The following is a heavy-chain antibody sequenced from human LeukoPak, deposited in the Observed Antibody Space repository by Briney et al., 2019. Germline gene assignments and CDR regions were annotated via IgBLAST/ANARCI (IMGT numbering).Heavy chain of an antibody. V-gene: IGHV3-23*01. J-gene: IGHJ4*02. CDR1: GFSFSIHW. D-gene: IGHD6-19*01. Sequence: SGGSLRLSCAASGFSFSIHWMSWVRQAPGKGLEWVSGINTSGDDTPYADSVKGRFTISRDNSKNTLYLQMDSLRVEDTAVYYCVRKNAGLNPFQWWGQGTLVTVSS. CDR3: VRKNAGLNPFQW. CDR2: INTSGDDT.